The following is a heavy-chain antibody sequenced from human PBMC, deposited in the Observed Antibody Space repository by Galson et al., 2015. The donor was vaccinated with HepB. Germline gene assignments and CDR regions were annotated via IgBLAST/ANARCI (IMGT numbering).Heavy chain of an antibody. V-gene: IGHV3-53*01. CDR2: IYSGGST. J-gene: IGHJ4*02. Sequence: SLRLSCAASGFTVISKYMSWVRQAPGRGLEWVSIIYSGGSTYYTDSVMGRFTISRDNSKNTLYLQLNSLRADDTAVYYCAKNAGRWESFDTWGQGTLVTVSS. D-gene: IGHD1-26*01. CDR3: AKNAGRWESFDT. CDR1: GFTVISKY.